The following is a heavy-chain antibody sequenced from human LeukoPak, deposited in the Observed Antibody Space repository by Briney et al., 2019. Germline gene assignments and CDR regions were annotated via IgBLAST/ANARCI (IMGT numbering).Heavy chain of an antibody. Sequence: ASVTVSCKASGGTFSSYAISWVRQAPGQGLEWMGGIIPIFGTANYAQKFQGRVTITTDESTSTAYMELSSLRSEDTAVYYCASAGIDRWELLTHAFDIWGQGTMVTVSS. CDR3: ASAGIDRWELLTHAFDI. V-gene: IGHV1-69*05. CDR1: GGTFSSYA. D-gene: IGHD1-26*01. CDR2: IIPIFGTA. J-gene: IGHJ3*02.